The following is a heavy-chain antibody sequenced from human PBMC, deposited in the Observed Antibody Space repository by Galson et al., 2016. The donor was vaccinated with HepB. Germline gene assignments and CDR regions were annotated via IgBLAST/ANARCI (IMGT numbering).Heavy chain of an antibody. J-gene: IGHJ6*02. CDR3: AGGDGILGVDIGLDV. CDR1: GFTVNDNY. Sequence: SLRLSCAGYGFTVNDNYMMWVRQAPGKGLEWVSIIYSGGSTFYADFVKGRFTISRDKSDNTLYLQMNRLRPEDTAVYYCAGGDGILGVDIGLDVWGLGATVIVSS. CDR2: IYSGGST. V-gene: IGHV3-66*01. D-gene: IGHD3-3*01.